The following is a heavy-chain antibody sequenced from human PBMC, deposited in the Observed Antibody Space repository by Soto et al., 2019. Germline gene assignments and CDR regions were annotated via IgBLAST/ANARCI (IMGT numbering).Heavy chain of an antibody. CDR1: GFPFSIYS. V-gene: IGHV3-48*02. D-gene: IGHD6-19*01. J-gene: IGHJ4*02. Sequence: EVQLVESGGGLVQPGGSLRLTCAASGFPFSIYSMNWVRQAPGKGLEWSSYMTSDTNTIKYADSVKGRFTISRDNAKNLVYLQMNSLRDEDTAVYFCARSVEGNFDYWGQGTVVTVSS. CDR3: ARSVEGNFDY. CDR2: MTSDTNTI.